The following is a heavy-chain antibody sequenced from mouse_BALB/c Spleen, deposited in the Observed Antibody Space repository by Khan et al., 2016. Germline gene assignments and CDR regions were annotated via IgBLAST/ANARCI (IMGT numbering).Heavy chain of an antibody. J-gene: IGHJ1*01. CDR3: ARSRYCSGSSRYFDV. CDR2: INTYSGES. D-gene: IGHD1-1*01. V-gene: IGHV9-3-1*01. Sequence: QIQLVQSGPELKKPGKTVKISCKASGYTFTNYGMNWVKQAPGKGLKWMGWINTYSGESTYADDLKGRFAFSLETSDNTAYLQINNLKNEDTATYFCARSRYCSGSSRYFDVWGAGTTVTVSS. CDR1: GYTFTNYG.